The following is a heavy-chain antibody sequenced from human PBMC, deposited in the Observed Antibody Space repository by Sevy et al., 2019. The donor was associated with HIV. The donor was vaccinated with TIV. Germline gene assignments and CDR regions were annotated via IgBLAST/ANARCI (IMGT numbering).Heavy chain of an antibody. Sequence: GGSLRLSCKASGFTFSSFWMQWVRQAPGKGLEWVANIRQDGNEIYYGDSVQGRFTISRDNAKNALYLQMDGLRAEDTGLYYCARRYFDLWGQGTLVTVSS. CDR3: ARRYFDL. J-gene: IGHJ4*02. CDR1: GFTFSSFW. V-gene: IGHV3-7*01. CDR2: IRQDGNEI.